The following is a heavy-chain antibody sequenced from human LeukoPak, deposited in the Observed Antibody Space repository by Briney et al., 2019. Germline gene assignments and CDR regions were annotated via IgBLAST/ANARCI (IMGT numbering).Heavy chain of an antibody. V-gene: IGHV3-48*01. CDR3: ARDELHGSWYFDP. Sequence: GGSLRLSCAASGFTFSSYSMNWVRQAPGKGLEWVSYISSSSSTIYYADSVKGRFTISRDNAKNSLYLQMNGLRAEDTAVYYCARDELHGSWYFDPWGQGTLVTVSS. CDR1: GFTFSSYS. CDR2: ISSSSSTI. D-gene: IGHD6-13*01. J-gene: IGHJ5*02.